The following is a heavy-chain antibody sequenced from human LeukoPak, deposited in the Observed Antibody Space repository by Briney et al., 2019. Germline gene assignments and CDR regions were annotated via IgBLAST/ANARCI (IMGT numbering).Heavy chain of an antibody. J-gene: IGHJ4*02. CDR3: TTDLGTYYHGSQRLIPIDY. CDR1: GFTFSSYN. Sequence: GGSLRLSGAVSGFTFSSYNMNWVHQAPGKGLEWVGHIRSKADGGTPDYIAPVKGRFTISRDDSKSAVYLQMNSLKIEDTAVYYCTTDLGTYYHGSQRLIPIDYWGQGTLVTVSS. CDR2: IRSKADGGTP. V-gene: IGHV3-15*07. D-gene: IGHD3-10*01.